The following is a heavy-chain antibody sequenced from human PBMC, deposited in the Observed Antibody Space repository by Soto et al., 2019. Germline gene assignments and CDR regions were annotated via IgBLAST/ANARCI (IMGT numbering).Heavy chain of an antibody. J-gene: IGHJ6*02. CDR2: FDPEDGET. CDR3: ARSPRDYYGMSV. Sequence: ASVKVSCKVSGYTLTELSMHWVRQAPGKGLEWMGGFDPEDGETNYAQKFQGRVTMTADKSTGTAYMELSSLRSEDTAVYYCARSPRDYYGMSVWGQGTTVTVSS. V-gene: IGHV1-24*01. CDR1: GYTLTELS.